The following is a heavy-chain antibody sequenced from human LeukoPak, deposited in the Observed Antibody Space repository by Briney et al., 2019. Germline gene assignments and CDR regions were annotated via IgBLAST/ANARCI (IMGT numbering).Heavy chain of an antibody. J-gene: IGHJ5*02. CDR2: INHSGST. CDR3: ARDSAFGWFDP. CDR1: GGSFSGYY. V-gene: IGHV4-34*01. Sequence: SETLSLTCAVYGGSFSGYYWSWIRQHPGKGLEWIGEINHSGSTNYNPSLKSRVTISVDRSKNQFSLKLSSVTAADTAVYYCARDSAFGWFDPWGQGTLVTVSS. D-gene: IGHD3-10*01.